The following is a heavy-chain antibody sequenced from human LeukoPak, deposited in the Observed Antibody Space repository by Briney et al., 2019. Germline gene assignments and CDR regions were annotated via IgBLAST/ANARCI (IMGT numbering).Heavy chain of an antibody. J-gene: IGHJ4*02. CDR3: AKDQTYYDFWSGPRN. CDR1: GFTFSSYG. D-gene: IGHD3-3*01. Sequence: PGGSLRLSCAASGFTFSSYGMHWVRLAPGKGLEWVTFIRYDGSNKYYADSVKGRFTISRDNSKNTLYLQMNSLRAEDTAVYYCAKDQTYYDFWSGPRNWGQGTLVTVSS. V-gene: IGHV3-30*02. CDR2: IRYDGSNK.